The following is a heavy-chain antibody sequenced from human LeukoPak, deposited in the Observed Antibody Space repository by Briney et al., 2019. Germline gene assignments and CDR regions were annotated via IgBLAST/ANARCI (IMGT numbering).Heavy chain of an antibody. CDR1: GFTFSSYG. V-gene: IGHV3-23*01. J-gene: IGHJ6*03. CDR3: AKVGKAPRITGTTSRYYYYNMDV. D-gene: IGHD1-20*01. CDR2: ISGSGGST. Sequence: QPGGSLRLSCVASGFTFSSYGMSWVRQAPGKGLEWVSAISGSGGSTYYSDSVKGRFTISRDNSKNTLSLQMNSLRAEDTAVYYCAKVGKAPRITGTTSRYYYYNMDVWGKGTTVTISS.